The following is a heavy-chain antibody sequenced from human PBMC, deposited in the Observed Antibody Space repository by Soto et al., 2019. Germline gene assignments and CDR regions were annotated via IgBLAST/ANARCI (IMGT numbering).Heavy chain of an antibody. Sequence: SETLSLTCTVSGGSISSYYWSWIRQPPGKGLEWIGYIYYSGSTNYNPSLKSRVTISVDTSKNQFSLKLSSVTAADTAVYYCARDGGKTNRFAPWGQGTLVTVSS. D-gene: IGHD3-3*01. J-gene: IGHJ5*02. CDR3: ARDGGKTNRFAP. V-gene: IGHV4-59*01. CDR2: IYYSGST. CDR1: GGSISSYY.